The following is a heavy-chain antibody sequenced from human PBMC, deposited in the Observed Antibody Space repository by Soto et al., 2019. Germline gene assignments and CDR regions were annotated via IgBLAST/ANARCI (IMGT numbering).Heavy chain of an antibody. Sequence: AETLSLTCAVSGGSISSSSYYWVWIRHPPGKGLEWIGSIYYSGSTYYNPSLKSRVTISVDTSKNQFSLKLSSVTAADTAVYYCARHCEGGWSPYYFDYWGQGTLVTVSS. D-gene: IGHD6-19*01. CDR1: GGSISSSSYY. V-gene: IGHV4-39*01. CDR3: ARHCEGGWSPYYFDY. J-gene: IGHJ4*02. CDR2: IYYSGST.